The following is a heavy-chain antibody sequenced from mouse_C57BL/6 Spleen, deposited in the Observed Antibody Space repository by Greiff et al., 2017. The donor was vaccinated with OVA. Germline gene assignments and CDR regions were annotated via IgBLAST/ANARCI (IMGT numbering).Heavy chain of an antibody. CDR1: GYTFTGYW. CDR2: IDPSDSYT. D-gene: IGHD1-1*01. J-gene: IGHJ1*03. CDR3: ARGPITTVVADWYFDV. Sequence: VQLVESGAELMKPGASVKLSCKATGYTFTGYWIEWVKQRPGQGLEWIGEIDPSDSYTNYNQKFKGKSTLTVDKSSSTAYMQLSSLTSEDSAVYYCARGPITTVVADWYFDVWGTGTTVTVSS. V-gene: IGHV1-69*01.